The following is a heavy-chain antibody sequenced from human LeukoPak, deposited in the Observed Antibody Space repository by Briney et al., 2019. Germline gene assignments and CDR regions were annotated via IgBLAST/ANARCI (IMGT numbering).Heavy chain of an antibody. J-gene: IGHJ4*02. D-gene: IGHD6-13*01. CDR1: GFTFSSYA. Sequence: GRSLRLSCAASGFTFSSYAMHWVRQAPGKGLEWVAVISYDGSNKYYADSVKGRFTISRDNAKNSLYLQMNSLRAEDTAVYYCAREAAAGILDYWGQGTLVTVSS. CDR3: AREAAAGILDY. CDR2: ISYDGSNK. V-gene: IGHV3-30-3*01.